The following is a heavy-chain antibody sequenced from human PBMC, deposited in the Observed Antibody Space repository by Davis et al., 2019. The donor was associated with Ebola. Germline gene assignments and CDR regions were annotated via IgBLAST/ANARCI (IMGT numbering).Heavy chain of an antibody. Sequence: ASVKVSCKASGYTFTSYAMHWVRQAPGQRLEWMGWINAGNGNTKYSQKFQGRVTITRDTSASTAYMELSSLRSEDTAVYYCARDYYDFWSGYFYYYYGMDVWGQGTTVTVSS. V-gene: IGHV1-3*01. CDR1: GYTFTSYA. D-gene: IGHD3-3*01. CDR3: ARDYYDFWSGYFYYYYGMDV. CDR2: INAGNGNT. J-gene: IGHJ6*02.